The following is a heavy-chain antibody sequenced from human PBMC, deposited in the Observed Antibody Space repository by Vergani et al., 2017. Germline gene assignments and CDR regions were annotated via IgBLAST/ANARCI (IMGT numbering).Heavy chain of an antibody. Sequence: EVQLVESGGGLVQPGGSLRLSCAASGFTFSSYEMNWVRPAPGKGLEWVSYISSSGSTIYYADSVKGRFTISRDNAKNSLYLQMNSLRAEDTAVYYCARELGASSDYWGEGTLVTVSS. V-gene: IGHV3-48*03. CDR1: GFTFSSYE. J-gene: IGHJ4*02. D-gene: IGHD3-16*01. CDR2: ISSSGSTI. CDR3: ARELGASSDY.